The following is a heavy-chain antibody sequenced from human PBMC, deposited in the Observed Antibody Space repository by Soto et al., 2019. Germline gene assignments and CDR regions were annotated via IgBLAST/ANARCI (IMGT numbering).Heavy chain of an antibody. CDR3: ARDGSGWPLQH. CDR1: GYSFSFYG. CDR2: INASDGNR. Sequence: ASVNVSCKASGYSFSFYGINWVRQAPGQGLEWMGWINASDGNRNFAQKFEGRVTMTTDTSTSTAYMELRSLRSDDTAVYYCARDGSGWPLQHWGQGTLVTVSS. J-gene: IGHJ1*01. V-gene: IGHV1-18*01. D-gene: IGHD6-19*01.